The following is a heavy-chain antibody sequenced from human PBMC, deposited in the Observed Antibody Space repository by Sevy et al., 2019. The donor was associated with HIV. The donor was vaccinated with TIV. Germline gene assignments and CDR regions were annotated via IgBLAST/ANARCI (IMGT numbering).Heavy chain of an antibody. CDR3: AKDLGDIVLVVYAIPPSTFDY. J-gene: IGHJ4*02. CDR1: GFTFSSYA. V-gene: IGHV3-23*01. D-gene: IGHD2-8*02. Sequence: GGSLRLSCAASGFTFSSYAMSWVRQAPGKGLEWVSAISGSGGSTYYADSVKGRFTISRDNSKNTQYLQMNSLRAEDTAVYYCAKDLGDIVLVVYAIPPSTFDYWGQGTLVTVSS. CDR2: ISGSGGST.